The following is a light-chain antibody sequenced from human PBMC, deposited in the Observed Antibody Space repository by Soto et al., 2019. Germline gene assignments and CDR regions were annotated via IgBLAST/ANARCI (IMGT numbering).Light chain of an antibody. Sequence: EIVLTQSPATLSLSPGERATLSCRASQSVATSLAWYQHKPGQTPRPVIYDASNRATGIPSRFSGSGSGTDFTLTINSLEPEDFAVYYCQQRSNWPPFTFGPGTKVDI. CDR1: QSVATS. CDR2: DAS. V-gene: IGKV3-11*01. J-gene: IGKJ3*01. CDR3: QQRSNWPPFT.